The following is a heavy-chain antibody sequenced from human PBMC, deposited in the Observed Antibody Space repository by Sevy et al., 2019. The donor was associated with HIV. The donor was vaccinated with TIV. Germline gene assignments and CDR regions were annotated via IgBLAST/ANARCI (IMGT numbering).Heavy chain of an antibody. Sequence: GGSLRLSCAASGFNFSPYAMHWVRQGPGKGLEWVATVSSDGTTRSYVDSIKGRFSPSSDNSKNTLYLQMNNLTPEDTAVYYCAKEGYYYDSRSSDWFDPWGPGALVTVSS. V-gene: IGHV3-30*18. CDR1: GFNFSPYA. CDR3: AKEGYYYDSRSSDWFDP. J-gene: IGHJ5*02. D-gene: IGHD3-22*01. CDR2: VSSDGTTR.